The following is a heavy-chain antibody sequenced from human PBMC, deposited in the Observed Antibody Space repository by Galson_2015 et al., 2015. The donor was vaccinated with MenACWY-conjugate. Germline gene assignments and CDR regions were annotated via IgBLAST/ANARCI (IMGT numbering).Heavy chain of an antibody. J-gene: IGHJ4*02. V-gene: IGHV4-39*02. CDR3: ARPRRTGAGATDFDY. CDR1: GGSISSSGYY. Sequence: QVHLQESGPGLVKPSETLSLTCTVSGGSISSSGYYWGWLRQPPGKGLEWIGGIYSGGSTYYNPSLKSRVTISADTSKNHFSLNLSSVTAADTALYFCARPRRTGAGATDFDYWGQGTLV. CDR2: IYSGGST. D-gene: IGHD1-26*01.